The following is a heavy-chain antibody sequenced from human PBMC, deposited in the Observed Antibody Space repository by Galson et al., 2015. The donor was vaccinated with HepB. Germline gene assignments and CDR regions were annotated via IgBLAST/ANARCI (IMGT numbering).Heavy chain of an antibody. J-gene: IGHJ4*02. CDR2: IPYAGSNK. V-gene: IGHV3-30*04. Sequence: SLRLSCAASGFTVSNYAMHWVGQAPDKGLEWVAVIPYAGSNKNYADSVKGRFTISRDNSKNTVYLQMTSLRAEDTAVYYCARDPVSSYSSSRYDYWGQGILVTVSS. CDR1: GFTVSNYA. D-gene: IGHD6-13*01. CDR3: ARDPVSSYSSSRYDY.